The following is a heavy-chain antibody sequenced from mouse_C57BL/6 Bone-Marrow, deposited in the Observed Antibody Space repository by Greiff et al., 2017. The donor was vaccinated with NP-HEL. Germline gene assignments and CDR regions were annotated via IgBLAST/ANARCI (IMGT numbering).Heavy chain of an antibody. J-gene: IGHJ2*01. CDR1: GYTFTSYD. Sequence: QVQLKESGPELVKPGASVKLSCKASGYTFTSYDINWVKQRPGQGLEWIGWIYPRDGSTKYNEKFKGKATLTVDTSSSTAYMELHSLTSEDSAVYFCARRGIYYDPSLGYWGQGTTLTVSS. V-gene: IGHV1-85*01. CDR3: ARRGIYYDPSLGY. CDR2: IYPRDGST. D-gene: IGHD2-4*01.